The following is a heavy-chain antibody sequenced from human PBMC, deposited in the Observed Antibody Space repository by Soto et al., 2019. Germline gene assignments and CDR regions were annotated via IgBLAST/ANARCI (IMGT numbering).Heavy chain of an antibody. CDR3: ERDRGVGCSGGRCYFYAMDV. CDR2: IYSTGTT. V-gene: IGHV4-61*01. D-gene: IGHD2-15*01. J-gene: IGHJ6*02. CDR1: GGSVTSGNNY. Sequence: QVQLQQSGPGLVKPSETLTLTCTVSGGSVTSGNNYWTWIRQSPGKGLEWIASIYSTGTTTHNLSFKIAVPVSLDSSKSQFSLRRSSVTAADTGMYFCERDRGVGCSGGRCYFYAMDVWGQGTTVTVAS.